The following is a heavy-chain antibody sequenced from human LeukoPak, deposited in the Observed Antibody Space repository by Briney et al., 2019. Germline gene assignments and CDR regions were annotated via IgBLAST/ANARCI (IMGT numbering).Heavy chain of an antibody. CDR1: GGSISSYY. J-gene: IGHJ4*02. CDR2: MYQSGST. D-gene: IGHD3-22*01. V-gene: IGHV4-59*08. CDR3: ARHGNFYDSSGYNMGIFDF. Sequence: PSETLSLTCTVSGGSISSYYWSWIRQPPWKGLEWIGYMYQSGSTNHNPSLKSRVTISVDTSTNKFSMKLSSVTAADTAVYYCARHGNFYDSSGYNMGIFDFWGQGILVTVSS.